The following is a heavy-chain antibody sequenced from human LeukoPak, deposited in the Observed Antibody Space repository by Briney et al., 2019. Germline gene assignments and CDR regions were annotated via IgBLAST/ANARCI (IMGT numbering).Heavy chain of an antibody. D-gene: IGHD6-19*01. CDR1: GFTFSSYA. J-gene: IGHJ4*02. CDR3: ARGSKSSGWHLKASLFDY. Sequence: GGSLRLSCAASGFTFSSYAMSWVRQAPGKGLEWVSAISGSGGSTYYADSVKGRFTISRDNSKNTLYLQMNSLRAEDTAVYYCARGSKSSGWHLKASLFDYWGQGTLVTVSS. V-gene: IGHV3-23*01. CDR2: ISGSGGST.